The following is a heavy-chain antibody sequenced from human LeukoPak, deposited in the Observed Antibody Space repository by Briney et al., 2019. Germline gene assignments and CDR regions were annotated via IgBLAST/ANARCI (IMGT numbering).Heavy chain of an antibody. CDR3: ARDKRGCSSTSCYTSFYYYYGMDV. CDR1: GYTFTCYY. CDR2: INPSGGST. J-gene: IGHJ6*04. D-gene: IGHD2-2*02. V-gene: IGHV1-46*01. Sequence: ASVKVSCKASGYTFTCYYMHWVRQAPGQGLEWMGIINPSGGSTSYAQKFQGRVTMTRDTSTSTVYMELSSLRSEDTAVYYCARDKRGCSSTSCYTSFYYYYGMDVWGKGTTVTVSS.